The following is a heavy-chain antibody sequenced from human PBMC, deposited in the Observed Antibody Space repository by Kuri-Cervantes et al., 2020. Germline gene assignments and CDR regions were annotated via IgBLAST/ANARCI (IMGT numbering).Heavy chain of an antibody. Sequence: SVKVSCKASGYTFTSYDINWVRQATGQGLEWMGGIIPIFGTANYAQKFQGRVTITTDESTSTAYMELSSLRSEDTAVYYCARGVGSAVAGSWYFDLWGRGTLVTVSS. V-gene: IGHV1-69*05. D-gene: IGHD6-19*01. J-gene: IGHJ2*01. CDR3: ARGVGSAVAGSWYFDL. CDR2: IIPIFGTA. CDR1: GYTFTSYD.